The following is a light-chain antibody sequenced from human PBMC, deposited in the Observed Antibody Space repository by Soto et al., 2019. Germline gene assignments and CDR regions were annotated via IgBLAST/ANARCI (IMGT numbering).Light chain of an antibody. CDR3: SSYAGNNNVM. CDR1: SSNIGGNS. V-gene: IGLV2-8*01. CDR2: EVT. Sequence: QSVMTQPPSVSAAPGQKVTISCSGSSSNIGGNSVSWYQQLPGTAPKLLIYEVTKRPSGVPDRFSGSKSGSTASLTVSGLQAEDEADYYCSSYAGNNNVMFGGGTKVTVL. J-gene: IGLJ3*02.